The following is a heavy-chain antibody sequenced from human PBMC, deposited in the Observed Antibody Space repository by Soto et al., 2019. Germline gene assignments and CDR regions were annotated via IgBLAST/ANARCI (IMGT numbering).Heavy chain of an antibody. V-gene: IGHV3-23*01. Sequence: DVQLLESGGGLVQPGGSLRLSCAASGFTFISYAMRWVRQAPGKGLEWVSTVTSGGGSTYYADSVKGRFTISRDNSKNTLYLQMNSLRAEDTVIYYCAKKFADYYMDVWGKGTTVTVSS. CDR1: GFTFISYA. CDR3: AKKFADYYMDV. J-gene: IGHJ6*03. CDR2: VTSGGGST.